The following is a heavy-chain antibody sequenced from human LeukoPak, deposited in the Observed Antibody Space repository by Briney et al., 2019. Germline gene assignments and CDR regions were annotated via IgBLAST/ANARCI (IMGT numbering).Heavy chain of an antibody. J-gene: IGHJ4*02. CDR3: AREIKGGHTATFDY. Sequence: PGGSLRLSCAASGFTFSSYAMSWVRQAPGKGLEWVSYISSSGSTIYYADSVKGRFTISRDNAKNSLYLQMNSLRAEDTAVYYCAREIKGGHTATFDYWGQGTLVTVSS. D-gene: IGHD5-18*01. CDR1: GFTFSSYA. V-gene: IGHV3-48*04. CDR2: ISSSGSTI.